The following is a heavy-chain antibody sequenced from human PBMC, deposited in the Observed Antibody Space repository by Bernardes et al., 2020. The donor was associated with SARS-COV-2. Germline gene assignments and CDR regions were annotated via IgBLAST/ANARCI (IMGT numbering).Heavy chain of an antibody. CDR1: GFTFSSYG. D-gene: IGHD3-10*01. Sequence: GGSLRLSCAASGFTFSSYGMHWVRQAPGKGLEWVAVISYDGSNKYYADSVKGRFTISRDNSKNTLYLQMNSLRAEDTAVYYCAKDGASGSGSYWHYYYGMDVWGQGTTVTVSS. J-gene: IGHJ6*02. CDR2: ISYDGSNK. CDR3: AKDGASGSGSYWHYYYGMDV. V-gene: IGHV3-30*18.